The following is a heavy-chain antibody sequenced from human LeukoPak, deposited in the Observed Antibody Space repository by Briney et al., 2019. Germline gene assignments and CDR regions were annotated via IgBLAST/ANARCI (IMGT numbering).Heavy chain of an antibody. J-gene: IGHJ4*02. CDR1: GYTFTSYA. Sequence: ASVKVSCKASGYTFTSYAMNWVRQAPGQGLEWMGWINTNTGNPTYAQGFTGRFVFSLDTSVSTAYLQISSLKAEDTAVYYCARRSVCSSTSCYIRSFDYWGQGTLVTVSS. D-gene: IGHD2-2*02. V-gene: IGHV7-4-1*02. CDR2: INTNTGNP. CDR3: ARRSVCSSTSCYIRSFDY.